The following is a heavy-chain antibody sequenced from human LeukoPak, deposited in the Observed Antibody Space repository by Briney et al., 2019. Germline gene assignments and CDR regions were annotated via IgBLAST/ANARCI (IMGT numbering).Heavy chain of an antibody. V-gene: IGHV3-23*01. CDR2: ISGSGDSV. CDR3: ARDPHWEYSGYDY. D-gene: IGHD5-12*01. J-gene: IGHJ4*02. CDR1: GFTFTNYE. Sequence: GGSLRLSCAASGFTFTNYEMSWVRQAPGKGLEWLSSISGSGDSVFYADSVKGRFTISRDNAKNTLYLQMNSLRAEDTAVYYCARDPHWEYSGYDYWGQGTLVTVSS.